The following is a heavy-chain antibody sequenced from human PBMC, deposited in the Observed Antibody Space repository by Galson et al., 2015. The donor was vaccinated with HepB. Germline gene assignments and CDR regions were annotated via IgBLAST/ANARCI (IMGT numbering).Heavy chain of an antibody. D-gene: IGHD6-6*01. Sequence: SLRLSCAASGFTFSSYAMHWVRQAPGKGLEWVAVISYDGSNKYYADSVKGRFTISRDNSKNTLYLQMNSLRAEDTAVYYCARAHEGSLYSSSSQGVDYWGQGTLVTVSS. CDR3: ARAHEGSLYSSSSQGVDY. V-gene: IGHV3-30-3*01. J-gene: IGHJ4*02. CDR2: ISYDGSNK. CDR1: GFTFSSYA.